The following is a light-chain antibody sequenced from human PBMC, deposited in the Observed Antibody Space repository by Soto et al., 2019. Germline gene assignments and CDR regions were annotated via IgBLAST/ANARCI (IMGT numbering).Light chain of an antibody. V-gene: IGKV1-9*01. CDR3: QQFFSYPFT. Sequence: DIQLTQSPSFLSASVGDRVTITCRASQGIYSYLAWYQQNPGRAPKLLIYGASSLQSGVPSRFSGSGSGTEFTLTISSLQPEDFATYYCQQFFSYPFTFGPGTKVDTK. CDR2: GAS. J-gene: IGKJ3*01. CDR1: QGIYSY.